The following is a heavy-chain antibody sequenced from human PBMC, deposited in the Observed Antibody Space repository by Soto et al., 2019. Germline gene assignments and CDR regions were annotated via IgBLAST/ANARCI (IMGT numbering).Heavy chain of an antibody. Sequence: QVQLVQSGAEVKKPGASVKVSCKASGYTFTSYGISWVRQAPGQGLEWMGWSSAYSGNTNYAQKLQGRVTMTTDTSTSTAYMELRSLRSDDTAVYSCARDKGAYCGGDCYSTWFDPWGQGTLVTVSS. V-gene: IGHV1-18*01. J-gene: IGHJ5*02. CDR1: GYTFTSYG. CDR2: SSAYSGNT. CDR3: ARDKGAYCGGDCYSTWFDP. D-gene: IGHD2-21*02.